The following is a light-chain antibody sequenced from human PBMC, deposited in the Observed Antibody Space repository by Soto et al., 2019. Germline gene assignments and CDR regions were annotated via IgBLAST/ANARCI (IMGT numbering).Light chain of an antibody. Sequence: DIVMTQSPDSLAVSLGERATINCKSSQNNKNYLACYQQKAGQHPKLIIDWASTRASGVPDRFSCSGSGTDFTLTISSLQDEDVAVYYCQNYYSSWTFGQGTKVEI. CDR1: QNNKNY. CDR2: WAS. J-gene: IGKJ1*01. V-gene: IGKV4-1*01. CDR3: QNYYSSWT.